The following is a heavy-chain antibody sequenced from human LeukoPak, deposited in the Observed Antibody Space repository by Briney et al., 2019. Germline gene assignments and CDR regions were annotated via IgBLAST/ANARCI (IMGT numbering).Heavy chain of an antibody. CDR3: ARNRRRRYYGSGPKGYYFDY. D-gene: IGHD3-10*01. Sequence: SETLSLTCAVYGGSFSGYYWSWIRQPPGKGLEWIGEINHSGSTNYNPSLKSRVTISVDTSKNQFSLKLSSVTAADTAVYYCARNRRRRYYGSGPKGYYFDYWGQGTLVTVSS. J-gene: IGHJ4*02. CDR2: INHSGST. CDR1: GGSFSGYY. V-gene: IGHV4-34*01.